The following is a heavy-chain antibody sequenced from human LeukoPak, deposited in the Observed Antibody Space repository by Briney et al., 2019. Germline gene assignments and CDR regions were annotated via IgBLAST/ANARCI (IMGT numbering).Heavy chain of an antibody. D-gene: IGHD1-26*01. Sequence: GWALRLSCAASGFTFSSYSMHGVRQAPGKGLEWLSYICSSSSTLFYADSVKGRFTISSDNAKKSLYLQMNSLKAEDTAIYYCARDEAYSGTYATTWGQGTLVTVSS. V-gene: IGHV3-48*01. CDR1: GFTFSSYS. J-gene: IGHJ5*02. CDR2: ICSSSSTL. CDR3: ARDEAYSGTYATT.